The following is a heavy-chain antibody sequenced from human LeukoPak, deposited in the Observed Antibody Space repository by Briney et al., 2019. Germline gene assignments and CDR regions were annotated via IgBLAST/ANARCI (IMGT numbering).Heavy chain of an antibody. Sequence: GGTLRLSCAASGFTFSIYAMTWVRKAPGKGPEWVSAISGSGGTTYYADSVKGRFTISRDNSKNTLYLQMNSLRAEDTAVYYCAKLPREYCSSTSCPNWFDPWGQGTLVTVSS. CDR3: AKLPREYCSSTSCPNWFDP. D-gene: IGHD2-2*01. CDR1: GFTFSIYA. CDR2: ISGSGGTT. J-gene: IGHJ5*02. V-gene: IGHV3-23*01.